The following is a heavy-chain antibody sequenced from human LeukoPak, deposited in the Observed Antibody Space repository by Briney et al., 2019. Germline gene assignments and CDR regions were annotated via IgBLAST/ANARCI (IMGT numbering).Heavy chain of an antibody. D-gene: IGHD1-1*01. Sequence: GGSLRLFCAASGFTFTTYYMTWVRQARGKGLEWVANINQDGSVQKYVHSVKGRFTFSRDNAKNSVYLQMDSLRADDTAVYYCARQNWSIDYWGQGTLVTVSS. J-gene: IGHJ4*02. V-gene: IGHV3-7*01. CDR2: INQDGSVQ. CDR3: ARQNWSIDY. CDR1: GFTFTTYY.